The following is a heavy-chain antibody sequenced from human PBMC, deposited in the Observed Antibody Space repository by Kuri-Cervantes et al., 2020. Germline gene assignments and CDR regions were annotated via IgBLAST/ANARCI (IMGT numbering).Heavy chain of an antibody. CDR3: ARDRTNYGDYGDPMDV. V-gene: IGHV1-3*02. D-gene: IGHD4-17*01. CDR2: SNAGNGNT. J-gene: IGHJ6*03. Sequence: VRQAPGQRVEWMGWSNAGNGNTKYSQEFQVRVTITRDTSASTAYMELCSLRSEDMAVYYCARDRTNYGDYGDPMDVWGKGTTVTVSS.